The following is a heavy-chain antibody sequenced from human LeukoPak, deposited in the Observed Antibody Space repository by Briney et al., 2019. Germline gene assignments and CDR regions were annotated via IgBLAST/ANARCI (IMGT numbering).Heavy chain of an antibody. D-gene: IGHD3-22*01. CDR2: FDLEDGET. Sequence: GASVKVSCKVFGYTLTELSVHWVRQAPGKGLEWMGTFDLEDGETIYAQKCQGRVTMTEDTSTDTAYMELSSLRSEDAAVYYCATGGYDSSGLYFDYWGQGTLVTVSS. CDR1: GYTLTELS. CDR3: ATGGYDSSGLYFDY. J-gene: IGHJ4*02. V-gene: IGHV1-24*01.